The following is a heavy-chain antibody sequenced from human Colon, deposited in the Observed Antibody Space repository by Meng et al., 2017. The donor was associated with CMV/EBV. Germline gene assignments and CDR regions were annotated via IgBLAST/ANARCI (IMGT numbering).Heavy chain of an antibody. V-gene: IGHV1-69*01. CDR3: ARSPLPAALNWFDP. CDR1: GGPFNSNA. D-gene: IGHD2-2*01. J-gene: IGHJ5*02. Sequence: GGPFNSNAISWVRKAPGQGLEWMGGLIPIFGTPKYAQKFQGRVTITADASTTTMYMELTSLTSDDTAVYYCARSPLPAALNWFDPWGQGTLVTVSS. CDR2: LIPIFGTP.